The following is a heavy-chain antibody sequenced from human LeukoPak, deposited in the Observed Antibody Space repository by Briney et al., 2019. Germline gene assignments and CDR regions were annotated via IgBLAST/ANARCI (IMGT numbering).Heavy chain of an antibody. CDR1: GYTFTSYG. J-gene: IGHJ4*02. D-gene: IGHD6-19*01. V-gene: IGHV1-18*01. Sequence: ASVKVSCKTSGYTFTSYGISWVRQAPGHGLEWMGWISTYNGKTNYTQNLQGRVIMTTDTSTSTAYMELRSLRSDDTAVYYCARDMYNSGWCSDYWGQGTLVTVSS. CDR3: ARDMYNSGWCSDY. CDR2: ISTYNGKT.